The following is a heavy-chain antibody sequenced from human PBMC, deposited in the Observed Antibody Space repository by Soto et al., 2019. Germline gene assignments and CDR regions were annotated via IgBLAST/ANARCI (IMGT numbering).Heavy chain of an antibody. Sequence: QVQLVQSGAEVKKPGASVKVSCKASGYTFTSYDINWVRQATGQGLEWMGWMNPNSGNTGYAQKFQGRVTMTSNTSISTAYMELSSLRSADTAVYYCARAILGGFGDPWEGDAFDIWGQGTMVTVSS. D-gene: IGHD3-10*01. CDR1: GYTFTSYD. J-gene: IGHJ3*02. CDR3: ARAILGGFGDPWEGDAFDI. CDR2: MNPNSGNT. V-gene: IGHV1-8*01.